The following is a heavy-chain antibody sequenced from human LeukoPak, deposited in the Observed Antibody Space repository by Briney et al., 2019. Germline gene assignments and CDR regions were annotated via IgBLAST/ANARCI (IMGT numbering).Heavy chain of an antibody. CDR1: GGSFSGYY. CDR2: INHSGST. Sequence: SETLSLTCAVYGGSFSGYYWSWIRQPPGKGLEWIGEINHSGSTNYNPSLKSRVTISVDTSKNQFSLKLSSVTAADTAVYYCARRATVDPLDYWGQGTLVTVSS. D-gene: IGHD4-17*01. CDR3: ARRATVDPLDY. J-gene: IGHJ4*02. V-gene: IGHV4-34*01.